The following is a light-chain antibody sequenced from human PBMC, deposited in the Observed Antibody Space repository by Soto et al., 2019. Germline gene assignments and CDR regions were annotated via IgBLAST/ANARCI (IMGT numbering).Light chain of an antibody. Sequence: QSVLTQPRSVSGSPGQSVTVSCTGTSSDVGAFNYVSWFQQHPGKAPKLMIYDVSKRPSGVPDRFSGSKSGNTASLTISGLQAEDEADYYCCSYAGSYTWVFGGGTQLTVL. J-gene: IGLJ3*02. CDR1: SSDVGAFNY. CDR3: CSYAGSYTWV. CDR2: DVS. V-gene: IGLV2-11*01.